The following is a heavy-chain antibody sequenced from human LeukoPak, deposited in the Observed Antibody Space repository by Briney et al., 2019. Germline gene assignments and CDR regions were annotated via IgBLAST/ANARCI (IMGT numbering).Heavy chain of an antibody. D-gene: IGHD6-13*01. CDR2: IRYDGSNE. Sequence: GGSLRLSCVASGFTFSSYGMHWVRQAPGKGLEWVAFIRYDGSNEYVDSVKGRFTISRDNSKNTLYLQMNSLRAEDTAVYYCAKERGSSWFDYWGQGTLVTVSS. V-gene: IGHV3-30*02. J-gene: IGHJ4*02. CDR1: GFTFSSYG. CDR3: AKERGSSWFDY.